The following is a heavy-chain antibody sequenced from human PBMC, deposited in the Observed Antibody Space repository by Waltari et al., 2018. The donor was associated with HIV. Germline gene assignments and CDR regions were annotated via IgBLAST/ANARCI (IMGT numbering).Heavy chain of an antibody. D-gene: IGHD3-10*01. J-gene: IGHJ6*02. Sequence: QVQLQQWAAGLLKPSETLSLTCAVYGGSFSGYYWSWIRQPPGKGLEWIGEINHSGSTNYNPSLKSRVTISVDTSKNQFSLKLSSVTAADTAVYYCASTEILRNPTRSDFYGMDVWGQGTTVTVSS. CDR2: INHSGST. V-gene: IGHV4-34*01. CDR1: GGSFSGYY. CDR3: ASTEILRNPTRSDFYGMDV.